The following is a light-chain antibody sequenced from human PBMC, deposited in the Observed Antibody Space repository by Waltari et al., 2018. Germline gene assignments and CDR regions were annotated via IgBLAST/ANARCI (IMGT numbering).Light chain of an antibody. CDR3: QQRRDWPLT. CDR2: DTS. CDR1: PVVTNN. Sequence: DIVLTQSPAILSLSPGERASLSSRASPVVTNNLAWYQQKPGQAPRLLIYDTSNRATGIPARFSGSGFGTDITLIISSLEPEDFAIYYCQQRRDWPLTFGGGTKVEIK. V-gene: IGKV3-11*01. J-gene: IGKJ4*01.